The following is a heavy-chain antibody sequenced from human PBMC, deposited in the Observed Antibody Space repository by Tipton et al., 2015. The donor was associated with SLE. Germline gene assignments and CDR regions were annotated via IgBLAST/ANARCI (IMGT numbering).Heavy chain of an antibody. CDR3: AREGSWSVAVAATGAFDI. CDR1: GYSISSGYY. D-gene: IGHD6-19*01. J-gene: IGHJ3*02. V-gene: IGHV4-61*01. CDR2: IYYSGST. Sequence: TLSLTCAVSGYSISSGYYWSWIRQPPGKGLEWIGYIYYSGSTNYNPSLKSRVTISVDTSKNQFSLKLSSVTAADTAVYYCAREGSWSVAVAATGAFDIWGQGTMVTVSS.